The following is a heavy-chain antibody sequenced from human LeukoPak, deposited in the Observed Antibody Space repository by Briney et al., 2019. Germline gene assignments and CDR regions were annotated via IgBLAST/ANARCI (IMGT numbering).Heavy chain of an antibody. D-gene: IGHD1-14*01. Sequence: GGSLRLSCAASGFTLSNYGMSWVRQAPGKGLEWVSAISGAGITTYYADSVKGRFTISRDNAKNSLYLQMNSLRAEDTAVYYCAGASGGNRPFDYWGQGTLVTVSS. CDR3: AGASGGNRPFDY. J-gene: IGHJ4*02. V-gene: IGHV3-23*01. CDR2: ISGAGITT. CDR1: GFTLSNYG.